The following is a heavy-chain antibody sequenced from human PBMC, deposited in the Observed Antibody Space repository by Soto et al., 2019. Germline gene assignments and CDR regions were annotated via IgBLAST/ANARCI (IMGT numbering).Heavy chain of an antibody. D-gene: IGHD3-3*01. CDR3: ARGGGVGVAGSAAFDM. CDR1: GYPVTAYY. Sequence: QLHLVQSGAVVKKPGASVTVSCSASGYPVTAYYMHWVRQAPGRGLEWMGGINPATGAAKYTQTFQGRVTMTEDTSTGTVFMELSGLTSEATAVFYCARGGGVGVAGSAAFDMWGQGTLVTVSS. CDR2: INPATGAA. J-gene: IGHJ3*02. V-gene: IGHV1-2*02.